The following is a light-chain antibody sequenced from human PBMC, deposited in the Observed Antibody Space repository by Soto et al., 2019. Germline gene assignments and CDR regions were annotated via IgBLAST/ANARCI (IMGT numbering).Light chain of an antibody. CDR1: QTISTH. Sequence: EIVLTQSPATLSLSPGERATLSCRASQTISTHLAWYQQRPGQAPRLLIYGASTRVTGIPPRFSGSGSGTDFTLTISSLQSEDFAVYFCQQYTNWPQNFGQGTKLEIK. J-gene: IGKJ2*01. CDR2: GAS. CDR3: QQYTNWPQN. V-gene: IGKV3-15*01.